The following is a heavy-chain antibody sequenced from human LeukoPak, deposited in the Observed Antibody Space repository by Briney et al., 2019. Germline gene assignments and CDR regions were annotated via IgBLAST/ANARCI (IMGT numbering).Heavy chain of an antibody. V-gene: IGHV3-20*04. D-gene: IGHD3-9*01. CDR2: INWNGGST. Sequence: GGSLRLSCAASGFTFDDYGMSWVCQAPGKGLEWDSGINWNGGSTGYADSVKGRFTISRDNAKNSLYLQMSSLRAEDTALYYCARGGITIFLSYNYMDVWGKGTTVTVSS. CDR1: GFTFDDYG. J-gene: IGHJ6*03. CDR3: ARGGITIFLSYNYMDV.